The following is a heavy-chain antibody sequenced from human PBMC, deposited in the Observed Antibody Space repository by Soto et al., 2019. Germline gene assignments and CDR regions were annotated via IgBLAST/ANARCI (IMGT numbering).Heavy chain of an antibody. V-gene: IGHV4-39*01. CDR1: GGSISSSSYY. CDR2: IYYSGST. J-gene: IGHJ6*03. D-gene: IGHD4-17*01. CDR3: ARGDPLSTIYGDSSWYYYYMDV. Sequence: QLQLQESGPGLVKPSETLSLTCTVSGGSISSSSYYWGWIRQPPGKGLEWIGSIYYSGSTYYNPSLKSRVTISVDTSKNQFSLKLSSVTAADTAVYYCARGDPLSTIYGDSSWYYYYMDVWGKGTTVTVSS.